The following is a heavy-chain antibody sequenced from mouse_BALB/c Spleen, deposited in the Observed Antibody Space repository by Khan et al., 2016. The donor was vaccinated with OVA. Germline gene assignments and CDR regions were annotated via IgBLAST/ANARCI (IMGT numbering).Heavy chain of an antibody. CDR1: GFTFSSNT. D-gene: IGHD1-2*01. V-gene: IGHV5-12-2*01. Sequence: EVELVESGGGLVQPGGSLKLSCAASGFTFSSNTMSWVRQTPEKRLEWVAYITNGGGNTYYPDTVKGRFTISRDNAKNTLYLQMSSLKSEDTAMYYCARIPTCINTALDYWGQGTSVTVSS. CDR2: ITNGGGNT. J-gene: IGHJ4*01. CDR3: ARIPTCINTALDY.